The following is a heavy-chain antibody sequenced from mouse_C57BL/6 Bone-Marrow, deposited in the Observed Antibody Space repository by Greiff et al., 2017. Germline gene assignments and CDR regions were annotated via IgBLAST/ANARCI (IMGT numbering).Heavy chain of an antibody. CDR1: GYTFTSYW. CDR2: IDPSDSYT. J-gene: IGHJ3*01. Sequence: QVQLQQPGAELVKPGASVKLSCKASGYTFTSYWMQWVKQRPGQGLEWIGEIDPSDSYTYYNQEFKGKATLTVDTSTSTAYMQLSSLTSEDSAVYYCASGDWVAYWGQGTRVTVSA. CDR3: ASGDWVAY. V-gene: IGHV1-50*01.